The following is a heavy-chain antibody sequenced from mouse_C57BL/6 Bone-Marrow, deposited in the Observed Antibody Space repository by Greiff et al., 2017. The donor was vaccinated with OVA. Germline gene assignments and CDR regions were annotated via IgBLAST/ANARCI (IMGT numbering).Heavy chain of an antibody. J-gene: IGHJ3*01. CDR1: GFTFSSYA. V-gene: IGHV5-4*01. CDR2: ISDGGSYT. CDR3: ARLRPGLAY. Sequence: EVQGVESGGGLVKPGGSLKLSCAASGFTFSSYAMSWVRQTPEKRLEWVATISDGGSYTYYPDNVQGRFTISRDNAKNNLYLQMSHLKSEDTAMYYCARLRPGLAYWGPGTLVTVSA.